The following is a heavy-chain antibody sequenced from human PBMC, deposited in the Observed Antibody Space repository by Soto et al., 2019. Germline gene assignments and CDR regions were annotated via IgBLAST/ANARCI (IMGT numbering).Heavy chain of an antibody. CDR1: GASISSGDYY. CDR2: IYYNGRA. CDR3: ARRGAGSGSFDY. J-gene: IGHJ4*02. V-gene: IGHV4-31*11. Sequence: QVQLQESGPGLVKPSQTLSLTCAVSGASISSGDYYWSWIRQHPGKGLEWIGYIYYNGRAYYNPSLNSRSTMSSDTSKNQFSLKLSSVTAADTAVYYCARRGAGSGSFDYWGQGALVTVSS. D-gene: IGHD3-10*01.